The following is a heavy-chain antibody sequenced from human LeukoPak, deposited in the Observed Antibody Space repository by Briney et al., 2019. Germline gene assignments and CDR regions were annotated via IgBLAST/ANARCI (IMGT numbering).Heavy chain of an antibody. J-gene: IGHJ4*02. CDR1: GGSISFYH. CDR2: MYYSGST. Sequence: SETLSLTCTVSGGSISFYHWSWIRQPPGKGLEWIGYMYYSGSTNYNPSLKSRVTISVDTSKNQFSLKLSSVTAADTAVYYCAREGGFYRPLDYSGQGTLVTVSS. V-gene: IGHV4-59*01. CDR3: AREGGFYRPLDY. D-gene: IGHD3-3*01.